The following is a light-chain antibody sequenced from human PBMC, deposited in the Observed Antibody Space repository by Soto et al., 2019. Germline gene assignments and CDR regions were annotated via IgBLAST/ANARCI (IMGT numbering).Light chain of an antibody. J-gene: IGLJ2*01. V-gene: IGLV1-40*01. CDR3: QSYDSSLSGVV. CDR1: SSNIGAGYD. CDR2: DNN. Sequence: QSVLTQPPSVSGAPGQRVTISCTGSSSNIGAGYDVHWYQQLPGTAPKLLIYDNNNRPSGVPDRFSGSKSGTSASLAITGLQAEDEADYYGQSYDSSLSGVVFGGGTKVTVL.